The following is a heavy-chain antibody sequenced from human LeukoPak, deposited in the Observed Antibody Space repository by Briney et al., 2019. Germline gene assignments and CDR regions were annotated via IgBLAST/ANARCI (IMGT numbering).Heavy chain of an antibody. D-gene: IGHD6-19*01. CDR3: ACEGIALAGTGRHYFDY. Sequence: GGSLRLSCAASGITSSSYSMNWVRQAPGKGLEWVSSISSSSSYIYYADSVKGRFTISRDNAKNSLYLQMNSLRAEDTAVYYCACEGIALAGTGRHYFDYWGQGTLVTVSS. CDR2: ISSSSSYI. V-gene: IGHV3-21*01. CDR1: GITSSSYS. J-gene: IGHJ4*02.